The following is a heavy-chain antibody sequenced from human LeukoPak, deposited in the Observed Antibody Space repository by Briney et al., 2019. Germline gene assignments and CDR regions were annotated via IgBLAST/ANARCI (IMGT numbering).Heavy chain of an antibody. Sequence: AGSLTLSCAASGFTFSYFAFHWVRQAPGKGLEFVSTISSDGFRTNYANSVKGRFAISRDNSKNMLFLQMGSLRDEDTAVYYCARDLGTTGSNFDLWGQGSVVTVSS. J-gene: IGHJ4*03. V-gene: IGHV3-64*01. CDR1: GFTFSYFA. CDR3: ARDLGTTGSNFDL. CDR2: ISSDGFRT. D-gene: IGHD1/OR15-1a*01.